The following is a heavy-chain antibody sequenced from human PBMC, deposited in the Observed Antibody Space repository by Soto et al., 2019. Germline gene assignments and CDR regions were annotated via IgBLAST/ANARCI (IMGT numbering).Heavy chain of an antibody. Sequence: HGGSLRLSCAASGFTFSSYAMSWVRQAPGKGLEWVSAISGSGGSTYYADSVKGRFTISRDNSKNTLYLQMNSLRAEDTAVYYCATVPLRFLEWFRPLSEGDYMDVWGKGTTVTVSS. CDR1: GFTFSSYA. CDR2: ISGSGGST. V-gene: IGHV3-23*01. CDR3: ATVPLRFLEWFRPLSEGDYMDV. D-gene: IGHD3-3*01. J-gene: IGHJ6*03.